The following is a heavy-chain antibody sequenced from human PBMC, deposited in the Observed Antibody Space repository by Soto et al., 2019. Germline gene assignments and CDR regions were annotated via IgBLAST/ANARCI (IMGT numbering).Heavy chain of an antibody. CDR1: GYTFTSYY. Sequence: GASVKVSCKASGYTFTSYYMHWVRQAPGQGLEWMGIINPSGGSTSYAQKFQGRVTMTRDTSTSTVYMELSSLRSEDTAVYYCARVGPERGGYDYGGYWYYYYGMDVWGQGTTVTVS. J-gene: IGHJ6*02. CDR3: ARVGPERGGYDYGGYWYYYYGMDV. CDR2: INPSGGST. D-gene: IGHD5-12*01. V-gene: IGHV1-46*01.